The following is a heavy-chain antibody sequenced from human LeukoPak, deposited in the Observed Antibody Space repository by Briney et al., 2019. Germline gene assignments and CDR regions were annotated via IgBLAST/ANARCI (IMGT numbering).Heavy chain of an antibody. CDR3: ARDFAWGSGGAPIDDNWLDP. J-gene: IGHJ5*02. CDR1: GYIFSNYG. D-gene: IGHD7-27*01. Sequence: ASVKVSCKATGYIFSNYGISWVRQAPGHGLEWMGWISSGGNTNYAPRFQDRATMTTDTSTSTAYMELRSLRFDDTAVYYCARDFAWGSGGAPIDDNWLDPWGQGTLVTVSS. CDR2: ISSGGNT. V-gene: IGHV1-18*01.